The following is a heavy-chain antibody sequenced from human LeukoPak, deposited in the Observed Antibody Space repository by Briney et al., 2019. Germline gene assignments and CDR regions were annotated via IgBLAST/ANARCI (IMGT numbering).Heavy chain of an antibody. J-gene: IGHJ4*02. CDR1: GGSISSSSYY. Sequence: SETLSLTCTVSGGSISSSSYYWGWIRQPPGKGLEWIGSIYYSGSTYYNPSLKSRVTISVDTSKNQFSLKLSSVTAADTAVYYCARQVYSSSWSYYFDYWGQGILDTVSA. CDR2: IYYSGST. D-gene: IGHD6-13*01. V-gene: IGHV4-39*01. CDR3: ARQVYSSSWSYYFDY.